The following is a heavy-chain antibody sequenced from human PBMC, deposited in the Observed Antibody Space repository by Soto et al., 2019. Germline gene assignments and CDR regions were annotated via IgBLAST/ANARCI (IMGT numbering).Heavy chain of an antibody. J-gene: IGHJ6*03. CDR2: ISRNGGST. V-gene: IGHV3-23*01. CDR3: ARGRRYSGYDPYFYYYYMDV. D-gene: IGHD5-12*01. Sequence: GGSLRLSCAASGFPFSNYSMNWVRQAPWKGLEWVSIISRNGGSTYYADSVKDRFTVSRDNSKNTLYLQMGSLRAEDMAVYYCARGRRYSGYDPYFYYYYMDVWGKGTTVTVSS. CDR1: GFPFSNYS.